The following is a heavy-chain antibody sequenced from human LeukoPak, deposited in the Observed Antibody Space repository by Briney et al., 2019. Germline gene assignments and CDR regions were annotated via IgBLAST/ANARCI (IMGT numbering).Heavy chain of an antibody. CDR2: ISGSGGST. J-gene: IGHJ6*02. D-gene: IGHD2-2*01. V-gene: IGHV3-23*01. Sequence: GGSLRLSCAASGFTFSSYAMSWVRQAPGKGLEWVSAISGSGGSTYYADSVKGRFTISRDNAKNSLYLQMNSPRAEDTAVYYCASLYCSSTNCPLLGYYGMDVWGQGTTVTVSS. CDR3: ASLYCSSTNCPLLGYYGMDV. CDR1: GFTFSSYA.